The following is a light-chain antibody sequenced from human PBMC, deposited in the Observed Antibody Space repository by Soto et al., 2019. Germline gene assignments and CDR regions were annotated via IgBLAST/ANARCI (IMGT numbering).Light chain of an antibody. CDR1: QSVSNSY. CDR2: DAS. Sequence: EIVLTQSPGTLSLSPGERATLSCRASQSVSNSYLAWYQQKPGQPPRLLIYDASSRTTGIPEWFSGSGSGTDFTLTVSRLDPENFAVCYGQQYGRSPGLFTFGPGTKVDIK. CDR3: QQYGRSPGLFT. J-gene: IGKJ3*01. V-gene: IGKV3-20*01.